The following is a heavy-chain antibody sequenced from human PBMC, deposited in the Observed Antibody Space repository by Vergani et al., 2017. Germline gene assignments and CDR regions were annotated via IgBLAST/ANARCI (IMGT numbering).Heavy chain of an antibody. J-gene: IGHJ4*02. CDR1: GFSIDNGYY. D-gene: IGHD3-9*01. Sequence: QVQLQESGPGLVKPSETLSLTCAVSGFSIDNGYYWDWIRQPPGKGLEWIGSIYRTGRTHFNPSLKSRVTISVDTSNNHFSLRLNSLTGADTAVYYCARRSGIVYDIFSGTQYFFDFWGQGTLVTVSS. CDR2: IYRTGRT. V-gene: IGHV4-38-2*01. CDR3: ARRSGIVYDIFSGTQYFFDF.